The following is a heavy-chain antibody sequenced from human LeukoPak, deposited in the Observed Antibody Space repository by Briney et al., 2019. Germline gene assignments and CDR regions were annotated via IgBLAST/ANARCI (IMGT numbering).Heavy chain of an antibody. CDR2: ISYDGSNK. CDR1: GFTFSDYV. D-gene: IGHD3-10*01. Sequence: PGGSLRLSCAASGFTFSDYVMHWVRQAPGKGLEWVAVISYDGSNKYHADSVKGRFTISRDNSQNTLYLQMNSLRPEDTAVYHCVRGGERYLGSGSYYCYFNYWGQGTLVTVSA. CDR3: VRGGERYLGSGSYYCYFNY. J-gene: IGHJ4*02. V-gene: IGHV3-30-3*01.